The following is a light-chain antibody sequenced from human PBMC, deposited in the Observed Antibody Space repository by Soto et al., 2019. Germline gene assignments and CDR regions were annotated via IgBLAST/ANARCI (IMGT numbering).Light chain of an antibody. J-gene: IGKJ5*01. CDR3: QQTYSTPIT. CDR1: QSVSTW. Sequence: DIQMTQSPSTLSASVGDRVTITCRASQSVSTWLAWYQQRPGKPPKLLIYDASSLQSGVPSKFSGGGSGTEFTLTISSLQPDDFATYYCQQTYSTPITFGQGTRLEIK. V-gene: IGKV1-5*01. CDR2: DAS.